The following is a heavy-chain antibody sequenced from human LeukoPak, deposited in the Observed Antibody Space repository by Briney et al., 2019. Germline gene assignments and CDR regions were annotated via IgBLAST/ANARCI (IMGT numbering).Heavy chain of an antibody. CDR1: GGSISSYY. J-gene: IGHJ6*03. V-gene: IGHV4-4*09. CDR3: ARVRRAHYMDV. Sequence: PSETLSLTCTVSGGSISSYYWSWIRQPPGKGLEWIGYIYTSGSTNYNPSLKSRVPISVDTSKNQFSLKLSSVTAADTAVYYCARVRRAHYMDVWGKGTTVTVSS. CDR2: IYTSGST.